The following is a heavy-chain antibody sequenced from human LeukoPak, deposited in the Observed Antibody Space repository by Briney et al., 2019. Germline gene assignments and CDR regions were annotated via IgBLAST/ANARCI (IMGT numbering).Heavy chain of an antibody. CDR3: ARYEEHALGSYTTDY. CDR2: ISYDGGNK. V-gene: IGHV3-30*03. Sequence: TGGSLRLSCAASGFTFSSYSMNWVRQAPGKGLEWLAVISYDGGNKYYADSVKGRFIISRDNSKNTLYLQMNSLRIEDTAVYYCARYEEHALGSYTTDYWGQGTLVTVSS. D-gene: IGHD3-10*01. J-gene: IGHJ4*02. CDR1: GFTFSSYS.